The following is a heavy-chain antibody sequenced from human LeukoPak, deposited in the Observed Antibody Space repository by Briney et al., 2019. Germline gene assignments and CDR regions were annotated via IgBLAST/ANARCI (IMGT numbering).Heavy chain of an antibody. CDR2: FDPEDGET. D-gene: IGHD1-26*01. J-gene: IGHJ3*02. CDR3: AKGSSWELRGDAFDI. Sequence: ASVKVSCKVSGYTLTELSMHCVRQAPGKGREWMGGFDPEDGETIYAQKFQGRVTMTEDTSTDTAYMEPSSLRSEDTAVYYCAKGSSWELRGDAFDIWGQGTMVTVSS. V-gene: IGHV1-24*01. CDR1: GYTLTELS.